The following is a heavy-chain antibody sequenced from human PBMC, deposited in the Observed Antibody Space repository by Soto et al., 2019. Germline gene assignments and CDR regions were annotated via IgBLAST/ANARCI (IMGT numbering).Heavy chain of an antibody. J-gene: IGHJ4*02. V-gene: IGHV3-21*01. CDR3: ARSIDYGEDY. D-gene: IGHD3-16*01. Sequence: PGGSLRLSCAASGFTFSTYSMNWVRQAPGKGLEWVSSISRDSIFIYYADSVRGRFTISRDNAKNSLYLQMNSLRVDDTAVYYCARSIDYGEDYWGQGTLVTVSS. CDR1: GFTFSTYS. CDR2: ISRDSIFI.